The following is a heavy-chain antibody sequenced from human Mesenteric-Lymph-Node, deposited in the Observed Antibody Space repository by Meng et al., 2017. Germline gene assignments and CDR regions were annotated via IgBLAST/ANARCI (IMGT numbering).Heavy chain of an antibody. J-gene: IGHJ6*02. CDR2: ISWNSGKI. D-gene: IGHD6-13*01. Sequence: GGSLRLSCAASGFTFDDYGMHWVRQAPGKGREGVSGISWNSGKIGYADSMKGRFTISRDNAKNSLYLQMNSLGVEDTALYYCAKDYGSTLYGMDVWGQGTTVTVSS. CDR1: GFTFDDYG. CDR3: AKDYGSTLYGMDV. V-gene: IGHV3-9*01.